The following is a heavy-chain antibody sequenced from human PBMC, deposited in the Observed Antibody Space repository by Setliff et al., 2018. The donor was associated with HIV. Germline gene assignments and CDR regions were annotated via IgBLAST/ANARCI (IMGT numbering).Heavy chain of an antibody. CDR1: GFSLTTVGG. J-gene: IGHJ4*02. Sequence: SGPTLVNPTQTLTLTCTFSGFSLTTVGGVGWIRQPPGKALEWLALIYWDDDKRYSPSLNSRLTITKDTSRNQVDLTMTNMDPVDTATYYCAHSPEFYSSIVWGQGTLVTVSS. CDR3: AHSPEFYSSIV. CDR2: IYWDDDK. D-gene: IGHD2-15*01. V-gene: IGHV2-5*02.